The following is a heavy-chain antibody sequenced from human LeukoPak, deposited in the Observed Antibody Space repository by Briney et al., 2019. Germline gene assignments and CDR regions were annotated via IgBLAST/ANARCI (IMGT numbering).Heavy chain of an antibody. CDR2: ISSSSSYI. V-gene: IGHV3-11*06. CDR1: GFTFSDYY. Sequence: GGSLRLSCAASGFTFSDYYMSWIRQAPGKGLEWVSSISSSSSYIYYADSVKGRFTISRDNAKNSLYLQMNSLRAEDTAVYYCARWYCSGGSCYSRYYFDYWGQGTLVTVSS. CDR3: ARWYCSGGSCYSRYYFDY. J-gene: IGHJ4*02. D-gene: IGHD2-15*01.